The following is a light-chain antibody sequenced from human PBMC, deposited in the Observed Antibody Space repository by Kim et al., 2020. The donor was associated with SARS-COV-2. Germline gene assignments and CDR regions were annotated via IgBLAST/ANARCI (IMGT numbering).Light chain of an antibody. CDR1: QSITSNY. J-gene: IGKJ3*01. CDR2: GAS. V-gene: IGKV3-20*01. Sequence: SPGERATLPCRASQSITSNYLAWYQQRPGQAPRLLIYGASSRATGIPDRFSGSGSGTGFTLTISRLEPEDFAVYYCLQYGSSPLTFGPGTKVDIK. CDR3: LQYGSSPLT.